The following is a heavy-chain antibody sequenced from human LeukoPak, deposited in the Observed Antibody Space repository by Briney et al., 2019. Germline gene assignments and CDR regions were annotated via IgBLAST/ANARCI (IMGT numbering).Heavy chain of an antibody. CDR1: GGSISSYH. D-gene: IGHD5-12*01. CDR3: ARGNSGYDYAFDI. Sequence: SETLSLTCTVSGGSISSYHWSWIRQPPGKGLQWIGFIYSSGSTNYNPSLKSRVTISLDTSENQFSLRVSSVTSADTAVYYCARGNSGYDYAFDIRGQGTMVTVSS. J-gene: IGHJ3*02. V-gene: IGHV4-59*01. CDR2: IYSSGST.